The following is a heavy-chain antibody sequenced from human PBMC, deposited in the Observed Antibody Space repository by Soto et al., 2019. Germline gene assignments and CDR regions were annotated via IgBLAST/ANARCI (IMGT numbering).Heavy chain of an antibody. CDR2: FDPEDGET. V-gene: IGHV1-24*01. CDR3: SGAESPDTAYFSLY. Sequence: ASVKVSCKVSGYTLTELSMHWVRQAPGKGLEWMGGFDPEDGETIYAQKFQGRVTMTEDTSTDTAYMELSSLGSEDSAVYYCSGAESPDTAYFSLYWGQGTPVTVSS. J-gene: IGHJ4*02. D-gene: IGHD1-26*01. CDR1: GYTLTELS.